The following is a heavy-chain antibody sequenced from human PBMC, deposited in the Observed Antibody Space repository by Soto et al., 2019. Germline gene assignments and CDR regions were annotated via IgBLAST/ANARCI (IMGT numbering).Heavy chain of an antibody. CDR2: IIPIFGTA. D-gene: IGHD6-13*01. CDR1: GGTFSSYA. CDR3: ARTTASGYSSSWYFLSQSRLNYFDY. Sequence: SVTVSCKASGGTFSSYAISWVRQAPGQGLEWMGGIIPIFGTANYAQKFQGRVTITADKSTSTAYMELSSLRSEDTAVYYCARTTASGYSSSWYFLSQSRLNYFDYWGQGTLVTV. J-gene: IGHJ4*02. V-gene: IGHV1-69*06.